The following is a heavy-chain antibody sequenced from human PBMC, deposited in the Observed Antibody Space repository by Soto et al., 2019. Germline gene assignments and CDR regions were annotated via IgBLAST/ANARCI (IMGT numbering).Heavy chain of an antibody. CDR2: ISYDGSNK. V-gene: IGHV3-30*18. J-gene: IGHJ6*03. CDR1: GFTFSSYG. CDR3: AKKAGSSLYPEYYYYYYMDV. D-gene: IGHD6-13*01. Sequence: GGSLRLSCAASGFTFSSYGMHWVRQAPGKGLEWVAVISYDGSNKYYADSVKGRFTISRDNSKNTLYLQMNSLRAEDTAVYYCAKKAGSSLYPEYYYYYYMDVWGKGTTVTVYS.